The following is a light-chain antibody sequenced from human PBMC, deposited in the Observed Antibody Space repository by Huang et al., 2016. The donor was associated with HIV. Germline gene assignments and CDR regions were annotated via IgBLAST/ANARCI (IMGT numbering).Light chain of an antibody. CDR1: QSVSSSY. CDR3: QQYTTSPWA. V-gene: IGKV3-20*01. CDR2: DAS. Sequence: EIVLTQSPGTLSLSPGERATLSCRASQSVSSSYLAWYQQKPGQAPRLLIFDASTRATGIPDRFSGSGSGTDFTLTISRLEPEDFAVYFCQQYTTSPWAFGQGTKVDIK. J-gene: IGKJ1*01.